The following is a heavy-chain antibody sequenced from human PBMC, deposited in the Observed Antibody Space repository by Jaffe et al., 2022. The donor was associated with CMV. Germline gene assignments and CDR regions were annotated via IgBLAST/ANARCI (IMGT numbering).Heavy chain of an antibody. D-gene: IGHD4-17*01. V-gene: IGHV1-69*01. CDR2: IIPIFGTA. CDR3: ASLRSMGFYGGNPKAFDP. CDR1: GGTFSSYA. Sequence: QVQLVQSGAEVKKPGSSVKVSCKASGGTFSSYAISWVRQAPGQGLEWMGGIIPIFGTANYAQKFQGRVTITADESTSTAYMELSSLRSEDTAVYYCASLRSMGFYGGNPKAFDPWGQGTLVTVSS. J-gene: IGHJ5*02.